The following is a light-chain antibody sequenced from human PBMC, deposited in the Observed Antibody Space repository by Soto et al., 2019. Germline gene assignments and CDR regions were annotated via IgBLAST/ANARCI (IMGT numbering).Light chain of an antibody. J-gene: IGKJ2*01. CDR3: QQYNSYLYT. Sequence: DIQMTQSPSTLSASVGDRVTITCRASQSISSWLAWYQQKPGKAPKLLIYDASRLESGVPSRFSGSGSGTEFTLTISSLQPDDFATYYCQQYNSYLYTFGQGTKLAMK. V-gene: IGKV1-5*01. CDR2: DAS. CDR1: QSISSW.